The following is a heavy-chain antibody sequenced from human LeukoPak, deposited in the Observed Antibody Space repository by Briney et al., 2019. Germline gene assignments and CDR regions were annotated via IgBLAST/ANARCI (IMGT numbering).Heavy chain of an antibody. Sequence: PSETLSLTCAVYGGSFSGYYWSWIRQPPGKGLEWVSTVSPSGGDTYYVDSVEGRFTISRDNFRNTLYLQMNSLRAEDTAVYYCAKGGRLHQNDYWGQGTLVTVSS. CDR1: GGSFSGYY. CDR3: AKGGRLHQNDY. D-gene: IGHD2-21*02. CDR2: VSPSGGDT. J-gene: IGHJ4*02. V-gene: IGHV3-23*01.